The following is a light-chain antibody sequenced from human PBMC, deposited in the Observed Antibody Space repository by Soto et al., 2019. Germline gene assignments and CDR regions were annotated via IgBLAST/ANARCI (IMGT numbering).Light chain of an antibody. V-gene: IGLV1-40*01. CDR1: SSNIGAGYD. CDR2: GNN. J-gene: IGLJ3*02. Sequence: QSVLTQPPSVSGAPGQRVIISCTGSSSNIGAGYDVHWYQQLPGTAPKLLIHGNNNRPSGVPDRFSGSKSCTSASLAITGLQAEDEADYYCQSYDSSLSGSVFGGGTKVTVL. CDR3: QSYDSSLSGSV.